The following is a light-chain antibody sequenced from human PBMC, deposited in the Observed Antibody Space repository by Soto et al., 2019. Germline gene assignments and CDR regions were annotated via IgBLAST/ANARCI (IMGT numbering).Light chain of an antibody. Sequence: DAHMTQSPSTLYPSVGDRGTITCRASHSINRWLAWYQQKPGEAPKLLIYDASSWERGVPSRFRGSGSERDFTLTIRSLQPDDFATDYCQPYDTYYRTFGQGTKVDIK. CDR2: DAS. CDR1: HSINRW. V-gene: IGKV1-5*01. J-gene: IGKJ1*01. CDR3: QPYDTYYRT.